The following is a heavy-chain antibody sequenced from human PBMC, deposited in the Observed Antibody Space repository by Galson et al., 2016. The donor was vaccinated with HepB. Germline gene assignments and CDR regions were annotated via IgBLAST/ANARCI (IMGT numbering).Heavy chain of an antibody. D-gene: IGHD5-24*01. CDR2: ISPIRGGT. CDR1: GYTFILYS. Sequence: SVKVSCKAFGYTFILYSMVWVRQAPGQGLEWMGKISPIRGGTSSAQKFYDRVTMTTDTSTNTVYMELTNLRSEDTAEYYCARGARFLHDLDFWGQGTLVTVSS. CDR3: ARGARFLHDLDF. V-gene: IGHV1-46*01. J-gene: IGHJ4*02.